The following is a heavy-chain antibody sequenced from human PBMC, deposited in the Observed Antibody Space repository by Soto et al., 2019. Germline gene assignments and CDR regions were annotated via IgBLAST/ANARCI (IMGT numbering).Heavy chain of an antibody. CDR1: GFTFSSYA. D-gene: IGHD3-16*01. Sequence: EVQLLESGGGLVQPGGSLRLSCAASGFTFSSYAMSWVRQAPGEGLEWVSGISGSGGSTYYADSVKGRFTISRDNSKNTLYLQMNSLKAEDTAVYYCARDQGGQSGNFIFDTWGQGTLVTVSS. J-gene: IGHJ4*02. CDR3: ARDQGGQSGNFIFDT. CDR2: ISGSGGST. V-gene: IGHV3-23*01.